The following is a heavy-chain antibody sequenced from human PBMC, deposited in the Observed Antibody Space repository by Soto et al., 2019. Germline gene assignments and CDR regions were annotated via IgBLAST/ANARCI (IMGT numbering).Heavy chain of an antibody. D-gene: IGHD3-3*01. J-gene: IGHJ6*02. V-gene: IGHV3-30-3*01. CDR1: GFTFSSYA. CDR2: ISYDGSNK. CDR3: ARDQRVNFWSNGGPPYYYYGVDV. Sequence: GGSLRLSCAASGFTFSSYAMHWVRQAPGKGLEWVAVISYDGSNKYYADSVKGRFTISRDNSKNTLYLQMNSLRAEDTAVYYCARDQRVNFWSNGGPPYYYYGVDVWGQGTTVTVSS.